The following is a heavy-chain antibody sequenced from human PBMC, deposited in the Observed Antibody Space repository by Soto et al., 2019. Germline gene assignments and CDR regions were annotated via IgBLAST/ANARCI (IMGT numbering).Heavy chain of an antibody. CDR2: INPSGGST. CDR3: ARVAFSHSLLRFDRDYYYGMDV. Sequence: QVQLVQSGAEVKKPGASVKVSCKASGYTFTSYYMHWVRQAPGQGLEWMGIINPSGGSTSYAQKFQGRVTMHRDTSTSKVYMELSSLRSEDTAVYYCARVAFSHSLLRFDRDYYYGMDVWGQGTTVTVSS. J-gene: IGHJ6*02. V-gene: IGHV1-46*01. CDR1: GYTFTSYY. D-gene: IGHD3-3*01.